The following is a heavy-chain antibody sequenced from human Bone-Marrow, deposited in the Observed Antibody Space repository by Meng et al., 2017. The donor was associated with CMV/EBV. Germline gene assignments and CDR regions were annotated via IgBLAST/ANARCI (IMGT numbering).Heavy chain of an antibody. J-gene: IGHJ4*02. CDR1: GYTFTSYD. CDR3: ARVGERSGSYACVN. CDR2: MNPNSGNT. V-gene: IGHV1-8*01. D-gene: IGHD1-26*01. Sequence: ASVKVSCKASGYTFTSYDINWVRQATGQGLEWMGWMNPNSGNTGYAQKFQGRVTMTRNTSISTAYMELSSLRSEDTAVYYCARVGERSGSYACVNWGQGTLVTVSS.